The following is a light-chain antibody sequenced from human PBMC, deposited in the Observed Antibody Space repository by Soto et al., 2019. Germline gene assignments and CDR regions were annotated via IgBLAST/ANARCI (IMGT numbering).Light chain of an antibody. CDR3: QQLDSDPPWT. CDR2: LAS. CDR1: QDISTY. J-gene: IGKJ1*01. V-gene: IGKV1-9*01. Sequence: IQLTQSPSSPSASVGDRVTITCRASQDISTYLAWYQQQPGRAPKLLIYLASTLESGVPSRFSGSGSGTDFTLTISSLQPDDFATYYCQQLDSDPPWTFGQGTRVEIK.